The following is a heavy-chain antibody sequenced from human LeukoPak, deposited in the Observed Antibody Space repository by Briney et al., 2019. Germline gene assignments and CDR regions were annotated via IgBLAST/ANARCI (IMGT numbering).Heavy chain of an antibody. D-gene: IGHD6-13*01. CDR3: ACDLAAAATWFDL. Sequence: GGSLRLSCASSGFTFSSYGMHWARQAPGKGLEWVAVIWYDASNRYYADSVKGRFTISRDNSKNTLYLQMNSLRAEDTAVYFCACDLAAAATWFDLWGQGNLVTVSS. CDR2: IWYDASNR. CDR1: GFTFSSYG. J-gene: IGHJ5*02. V-gene: IGHV3-33*01.